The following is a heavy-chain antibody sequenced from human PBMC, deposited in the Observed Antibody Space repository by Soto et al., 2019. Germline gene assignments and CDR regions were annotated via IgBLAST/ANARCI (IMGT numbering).Heavy chain of an antibody. J-gene: IGHJ1*01. CDR1: GGSFSGYY. CDR2: INHSGST. CDR3: ARGGIAVAGEYFQH. V-gene: IGHV4-34*01. Sequence: SETLSLTCAVYGGSFSGYYWSWIRQPPGKGLEWIGEINHSGSTNYNPSLKSRVTISVDTSKNQFSLKLSSVTAADTAVYYCARGGIAVAGEYFQHWGQGTLVTVSS. D-gene: IGHD6-19*01.